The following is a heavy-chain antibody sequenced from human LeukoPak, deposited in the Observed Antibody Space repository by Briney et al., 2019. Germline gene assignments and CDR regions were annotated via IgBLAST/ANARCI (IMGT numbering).Heavy chain of an antibody. V-gene: IGHV3-7*04. CDR2: IKPDGSEK. CDR3: ARSYGDDG. J-gene: IGHJ4*02. D-gene: IGHD4-17*01. CDR1: GFTFSIYW. Sequence: GGSLRLSCAASGFTFSIYWMSWVRQDPGKGLEWVANIKPDGSEKYYVDSVKGRFTISSDNAKNSLYLQMHSLRAEDTALYYCARSYGDDGWGQGTLVTVSS.